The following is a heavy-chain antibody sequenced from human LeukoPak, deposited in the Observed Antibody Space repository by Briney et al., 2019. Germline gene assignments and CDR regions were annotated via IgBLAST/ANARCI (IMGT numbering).Heavy chain of an antibody. CDR1: GFIVSSEY. D-gene: IGHD2-15*01. V-gene: IGHV3-53*01. J-gene: IGHJ4*02. CDR3: ARLLPASRHYFDY. Sequence: SGGSLRLSCAASGFIVSSEYLAWVRQAPGKVLELISVIYGGGSTYYADSVKGRFTISRDNSKDVLYLDMHSLAVEDTAVYYCARLLPASRHYFDYWGQGTPVTVSS. CDR2: IYGGGST.